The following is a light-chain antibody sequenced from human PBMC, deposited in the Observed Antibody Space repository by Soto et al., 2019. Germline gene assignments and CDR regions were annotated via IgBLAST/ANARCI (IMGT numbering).Light chain of an antibody. V-gene: IGKV1-5*03. Sequence: DIQMTQSPSTLSVSVGDRFTITCRSSQTIRSWLSWYQQKPGKATKLLIYKASTLKSGVPSRFSGSGSGTEFTLTISSLQPDDFATYYCQHYNSYSEAFGQGTKVDIK. CDR2: KAS. J-gene: IGKJ1*01. CDR3: QHYNSYSEA. CDR1: QTIRSW.